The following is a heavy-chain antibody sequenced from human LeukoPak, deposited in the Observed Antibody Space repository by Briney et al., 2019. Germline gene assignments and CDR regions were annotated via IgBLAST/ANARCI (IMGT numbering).Heavy chain of an antibody. D-gene: IGHD3-22*01. J-gene: IGHJ6*03. CDR3: AKVNEPGGGDGDSSGYVYYYYYMDV. CDR2: IYHSGST. CDR1: GGSISSSSYY. Sequence: PSETLSLTCTVSGGSISSSSYYWGWIRQPPGKGLEWIGSIYHSGSTYYNPSLKSRVTISVDTSKNQFSLKLSFVTAADTAVYYGAKVNEPGGGDGDSSGYVYYYYYMDVWGKGTTVTVSS. V-gene: IGHV4-39*07.